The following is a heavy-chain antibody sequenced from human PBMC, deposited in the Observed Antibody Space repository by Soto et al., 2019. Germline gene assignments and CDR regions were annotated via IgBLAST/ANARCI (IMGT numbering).Heavy chain of an antibody. J-gene: IGHJ4*02. CDR3: ARDADCSGGSCYSRGGYFDY. CDR2: ISYDGSNK. V-gene: IGHV3-30-3*01. CDR1: GFTFSSYA. D-gene: IGHD2-15*01. Sequence: GVSLRLSCAASGFTFSSYAMHWVRQATGKGLEWVAVISYDGSNKYYADSVKGRFTISRDNSKNTLYLQMNSLRAEDTAVYYCARDADCSGGSCYSRGGYFDYWGQGTLVTVSS.